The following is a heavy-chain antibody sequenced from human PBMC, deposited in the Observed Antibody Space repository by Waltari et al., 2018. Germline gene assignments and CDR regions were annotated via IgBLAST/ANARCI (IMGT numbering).Heavy chain of an antibody. CDR3: AHIVWGGNYQRAFDI. D-gene: IGHD1-26*01. V-gene: IGHV2-5*01. CDR2: IYWNDDK. CDR1: EFSLSTSGVG. J-gene: IGHJ3*02. Sequence: QIPLKESGPTLVKPPQTLTLTCTFTEFSLSTSGVGVGWIRQPPGKALEWLALIYWNDDKRYSPSLKSRLTITKDTSKNQVVLTMTNMDPVDTATYYCAHIVWGGNYQRAFDIWGQGTMVTVSS.